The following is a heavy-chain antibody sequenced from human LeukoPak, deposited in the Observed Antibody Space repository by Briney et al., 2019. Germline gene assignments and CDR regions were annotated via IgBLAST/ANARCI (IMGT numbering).Heavy chain of an antibody. V-gene: IGHV3-9*01. CDR1: GFTFDDNA. CDR3: AKDIGGTLSEAPDI. D-gene: IGHD4-23*01. CDR2: ISWNSGTT. J-gene: IGHJ3*02. Sequence: GGSLRLSCAASGFTFDDNAMHWVRQAPEKGLEWVSGISWNSGTTGYADSVKGRFTISRDNAKNSLHLQMNSLRDEDTALYYCAKDIGGTLSEAPDIWGQGTMVTVSS.